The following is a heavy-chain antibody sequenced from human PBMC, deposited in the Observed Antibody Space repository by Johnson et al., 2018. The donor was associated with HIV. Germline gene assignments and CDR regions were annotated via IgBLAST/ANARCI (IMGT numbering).Heavy chain of an antibody. CDR3: ARKGDAFDI. CDR2: ISHDGSNK. CDR1: AFAFSSYA. Sequence: QVQLVESGGGVVQPGKSLRLSCVASAFAFSSYALHWVRQAPGKGLEWMAVISHDGSNKYYADSVKGRFTISRDNSKNTLYLQMNSLRAEDKAVYYCARKGDAFDIWGQGTMVTVSS. J-gene: IGHJ3*02. V-gene: IGHV3-30*04.